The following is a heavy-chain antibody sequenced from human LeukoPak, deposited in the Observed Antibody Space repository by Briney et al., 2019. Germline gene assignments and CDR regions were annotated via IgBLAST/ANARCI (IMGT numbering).Heavy chain of an antibody. CDR1: GYTFTGYC. CDR2: INPNGGCT. Sequence: ASVRVSCKASGYTFTGYCMHWVRQAPGQGVEWMGWINPNGGCTNYAQYFQGRVTITTHPSIITGYIELSRLRSDDTAVYYCSRDLLAPAAMIRVRFDPWGQGTLVTVSS. D-gene: IGHD2-2*01. J-gene: IGHJ5*02. CDR3: SRDLLAPAAMIRVRFDP. V-gene: IGHV1-2*02.